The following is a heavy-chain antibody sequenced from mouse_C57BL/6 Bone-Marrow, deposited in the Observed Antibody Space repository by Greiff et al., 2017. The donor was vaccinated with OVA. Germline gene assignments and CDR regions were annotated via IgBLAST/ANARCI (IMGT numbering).Heavy chain of an antibody. V-gene: IGHV1-81*01. CDR2: IYPRSGNT. D-gene: IGHD1-1*01. CDR1: GYTFTSYG. Sequence: QVQLQQSGAELARPGASVKLSCKASGYTFTSYGISWVKQRTGQGLEWIGEIYPRSGNTYYNEKFKGKATLTADKSSSTAYMELRSLTSEDSAVYFCAKSLPDYYGSSYGYFDYWGQGTTLTVSS. CDR3: AKSLPDYYGSSYGYFDY. J-gene: IGHJ2*01.